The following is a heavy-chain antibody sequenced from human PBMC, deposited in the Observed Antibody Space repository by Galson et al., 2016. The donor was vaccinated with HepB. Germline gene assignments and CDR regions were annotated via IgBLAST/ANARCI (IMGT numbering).Heavy chain of an antibody. CDR3: AKRYCSGGSCYHVDH. CDR2: ISGSGSST. CDR1: GFIFGDYA. V-gene: IGHV3-23*01. D-gene: IGHD2-15*01. J-gene: IGHJ5*02. Sequence: SLRLSCATSGFIFGDYAMSWFRQAPGKGLEWVSLISGSGSSTFYADSVKGRFTISRDNSKNTLYLQMNSLRAEDTAVYYCAKRYCSGGSCYHVDHWGQGTLVTVSS.